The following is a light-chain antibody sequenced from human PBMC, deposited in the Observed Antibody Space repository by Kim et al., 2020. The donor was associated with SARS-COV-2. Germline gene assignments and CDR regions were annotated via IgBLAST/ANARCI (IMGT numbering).Light chain of an antibody. J-gene: IGLJ2*01. V-gene: IGLV2-14*03. CDR1: SDDIGAYNS. Sequence: QSVVTQPASVSGSPGQSITISCTGTSDDIGAYNSVSWYQLHPGRVPKLLIYDVQKRAAGISDRFSGFKSGNTASLAISGLQSDDEAEYICSSYSGSSPLIFGGGTQLTVL. CDR2: DVQ. CDR3: SSYSGSSPLI.